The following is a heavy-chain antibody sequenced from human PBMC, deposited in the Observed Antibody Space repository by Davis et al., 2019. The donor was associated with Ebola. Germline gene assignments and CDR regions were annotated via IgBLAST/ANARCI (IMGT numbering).Heavy chain of an antibody. CDR1: GFTFSSYW. D-gene: IGHD1-26*01. J-gene: IGHJ5*02. CDR2: INSAGSST. V-gene: IGHV3-74*01. Sequence: HTGGSLRLSCAASGFTFSSYWMHWVRQAPGKGLVWVSRINSAGSSTSYADSVKGRFTISRDNAKNSLYLQMNSLRAEDTAVYYCARLDDGIVGVFNWFDPWGQGTLVTISS. CDR3: ARLDDGIVGVFNWFDP.